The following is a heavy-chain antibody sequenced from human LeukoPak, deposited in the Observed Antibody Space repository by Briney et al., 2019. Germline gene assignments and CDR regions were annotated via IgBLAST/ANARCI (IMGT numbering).Heavy chain of an antibody. J-gene: IGHJ5*02. Sequence: ASVKVSCKAPGYTLTAYYIYWVRQAPGQGLEWMGRINPNSGGTDYARNFQGRVTMTRDTSISTAYMELSRLRSDDTAVYYCARGYCSGGTCYLVENWLDPWGQGTLVTVSS. D-gene: IGHD2-15*01. V-gene: IGHV1-2*06. CDR3: ARGYCSGGTCYLVENWLDP. CDR1: GYTLTAYY. CDR2: INPNSGGT.